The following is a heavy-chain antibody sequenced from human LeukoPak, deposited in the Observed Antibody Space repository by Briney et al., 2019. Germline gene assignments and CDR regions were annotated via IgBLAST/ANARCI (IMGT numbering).Heavy chain of an antibody. D-gene: IGHD1-14*01. CDR1: GFTFSSYA. V-gene: IGHV3-23*03. J-gene: IGHJ4*02. CDR2: LYSDGNT. Sequence: GGSLRLSCEASGFTFSSYAMSWVRQAPGKGLEWVSVLYSDGNTKYADSVQGRFTISRDNSKNTLYLEMNSLSPDDTAVYYCARGVEPLAANTLAYWGQGTLVTVSS. CDR3: ARGVEPLAANTLAY.